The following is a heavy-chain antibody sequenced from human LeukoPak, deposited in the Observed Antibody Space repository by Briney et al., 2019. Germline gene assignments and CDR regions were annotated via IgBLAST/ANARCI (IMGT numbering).Heavy chain of an antibody. CDR3: ARLVWSDY. CDR2: ISSSSSYI. V-gene: IGHV3-21*01. J-gene: IGHJ4*02. D-gene: IGHD3/OR15-3a*01. Sequence: NPGGSLRLSCAASGFTFSSYSMHWVRQAPGKGLEWVSLISSSSSYIYYADSVKGRFTISRDNSKNTLYLQMNSLRAEDTAVYYCARLVWSDYWGQGTLVTVSS. CDR1: GFTFSSYS.